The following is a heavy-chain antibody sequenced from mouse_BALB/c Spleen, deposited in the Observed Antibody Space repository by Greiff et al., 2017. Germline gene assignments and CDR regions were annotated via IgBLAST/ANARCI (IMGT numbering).Heavy chain of an antibody. CDR1: GFTFSDYY. CDR2: ISDGGSYT. Sequence: EVMLVESGGGLVKPGGSLKLSCAASGFTFSDYYMYWVRQTPEKRLEWVATISDGGSYTYYPDSVKGRFTISRDNAKNNLYLQMSSLKSEDTAMYYCAREANWDAMDYWGQGTSVTVSS. J-gene: IGHJ4*01. D-gene: IGHD4-1*01. CDR3: AREANWDAMDY. V-gene: IGHV5-4*02.